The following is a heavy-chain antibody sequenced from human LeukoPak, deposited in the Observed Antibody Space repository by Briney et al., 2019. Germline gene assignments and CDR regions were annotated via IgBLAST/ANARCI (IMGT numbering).Heavy chain of an antibody. Sequence: PSETLSLTCTVSGGSISSYYWSWIRQPPGKGLEWIGYIYYSGSTNYNPSLKSRVTISVDTSKNQFSLKLSSVTAADTAVYYCAREVQLWYLAGAFDIWGQGTMVTVSS. CDR1: GGSISSYY. V-gene: IGHV4-59*12. D-gene: IGHD5-18*01. CDR2: IYYSGST. J-gene: IGHJ3*02. CDR3: AREVQLWYLAGAFDI.